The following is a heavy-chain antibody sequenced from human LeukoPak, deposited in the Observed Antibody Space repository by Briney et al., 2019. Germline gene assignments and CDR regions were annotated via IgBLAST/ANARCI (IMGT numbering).Heavy chain of an antibody. D-gene: IGHD3-22*01. V-gene: IGHV4-61*02. CDR3: AREETYHYDSSGFYLYYFDY. CDR2: IYTTGST. J-gene: IGHJ4*02. CDR1: GGSVSSGRYY. Sequence: PSETLSLTCTVSGGSVSSGRYYWSWIRQPAGTGLEWIGRIYTTGSTNYNPSLKSRVTISVDTSKNQFSLKLSSVTAADTAVYYCAREETYHYDSSGFYLYYFDYWGQGALVTVSS.